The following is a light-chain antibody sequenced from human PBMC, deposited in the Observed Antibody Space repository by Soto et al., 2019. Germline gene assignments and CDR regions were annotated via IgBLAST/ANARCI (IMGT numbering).Light chain of an antibody. CDR1: QSVSSSY. J-gene: IGKJ1*01. V-gene: IGKV3-20*01. CDR2: GAY. Sequence: IVLTQSPGTLSLSQGERAKLSFIASQSVSSSYLAWYQQKPGQAPRLLIYGAYSRATGIQDRFSGSGSGTDFTLTIRRMEPEDFAVYYCQKYGSSQWEFGKGTTGDLK. CDR3: QKYGSSQWE.